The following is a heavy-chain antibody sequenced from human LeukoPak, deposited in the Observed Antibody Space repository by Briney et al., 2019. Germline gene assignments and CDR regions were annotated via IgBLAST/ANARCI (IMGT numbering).Heavy chain of an antibody. D-gene: IGHD1-26*01. CDR1: GFTFSTYD. Sequence: GGSLRLSCAASGFTFSTYDMHWVRQTPGKGLEWVAVISSDGSTKYYADSVKGRFTISRDNSENTLYLQMNSLRAEDTAVYYCAKDLSGNYRAYFDYWGQGTLVTVSS. CDR3: AKDLSGNYRAYFDY. CDR2: ISSDGSTK. J-gene: IGHJ4*02. V-gene: IGHV3-30*18.